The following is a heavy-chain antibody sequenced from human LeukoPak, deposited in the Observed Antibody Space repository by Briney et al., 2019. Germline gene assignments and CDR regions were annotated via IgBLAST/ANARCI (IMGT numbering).Heavy chain of an antibody. CDR1: GFTFISYW. Sequence: TGGSLRLSCAASGFTFISYWIHWVRQVPGKGLVWVSRINGDGSSTAYADSVKGRFTISRDNAKNTLYLQINSLRAEDTAVYYCAREKGSSNYDSWGQGTLVTVSS. V-gene: IGHV3-74*03. J-gene: IGHJ5*01. D-gene: IGHD4-11*01. CDR2: INGDGSST. CDR3: AREKGSSNYDS.